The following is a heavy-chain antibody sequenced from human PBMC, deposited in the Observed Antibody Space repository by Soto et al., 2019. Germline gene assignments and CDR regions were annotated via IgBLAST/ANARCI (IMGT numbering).Heavy chain of an antibody. Sequence: QVQLIQCAPEVKRPGDSLSVSCRASGYTFTSYGLIWVRRAPGQGLEWMGRIASHDGSTVSAQSFQGRLTLTRDTFTNTAYLELGALTSDDTGLYFCWRNDGDDSTNFWGQGTLVTVSS. CDR2: IASHDGST. V-gene: IGHV1-18*04. CDR1: GYTFTSYG. D-gene: IGHD3-22*01. CDR3: WRNDGDDSTNF. J-gene: IGHJ4*02.